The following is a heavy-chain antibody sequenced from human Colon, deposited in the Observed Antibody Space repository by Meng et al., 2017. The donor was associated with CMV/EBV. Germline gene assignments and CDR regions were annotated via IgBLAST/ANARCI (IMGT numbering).Heavy chain of an antibody. CDR2: LNPNTGGA. V-gene: IGHV1-2*02. D-gene: IGHD3-3*01. J-gene: IGHJ1*01. CDR1: GYTFTGHY. Sequence: ASVKVSCKTSGYTFTGHYLHWVRQAPGQGLEWMGWLNPNTGGANYAQKFQGRVTMTRDTSITTAYMELDRLTFDDTATYYCARDREIKILRFLEYDSWGPFPLFPFSS. CDR3: ARDREIKILRFLEYDS.